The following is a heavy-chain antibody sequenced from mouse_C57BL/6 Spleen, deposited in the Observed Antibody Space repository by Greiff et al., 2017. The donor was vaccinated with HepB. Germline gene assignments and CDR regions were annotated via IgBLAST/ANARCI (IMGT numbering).Heavy chain of an antibody. D-gene: IGHD4-1*01. V-gene: IGHV1-18*01. CDR2: INPNNGGT. J-gene: IGHJ3*01. Sequence: VQLKQSGPELVKPGASVKIPCKASGYTFTDYNMDWVKQSHGKSLEWIGDINPNNGGTIYNQKFKGKATLTVDKSSSTAYMELRSLTSEDTAVYYCASRNWDVWFAYWGQGTLVTVSA. CDR1: GYTFTDYN. CDR3: ASRNWDVWFAY.